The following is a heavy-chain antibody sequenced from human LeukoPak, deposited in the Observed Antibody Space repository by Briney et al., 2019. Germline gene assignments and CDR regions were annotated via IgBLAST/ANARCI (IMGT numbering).Heavy chain of an antibody. Sequence: GGSLRLSCAASGFTFNHFAMRWVRQAPGKGLEWVAVISYDGNNKYHADSVKGRLTTSRDSSKNTLYLQMNSLRADDTAVYFCARVPYSSSSLSYFDYWGQGTLVTVSS. CDR2: ISYDGNNK. V-gene: IGHV3-30*14. CDR1: GFTFNHFA. D-gene: IGHD6-6*01. CDR3: ARVPYSSSSLSYFDY. J-gene: IGHJ4*02.